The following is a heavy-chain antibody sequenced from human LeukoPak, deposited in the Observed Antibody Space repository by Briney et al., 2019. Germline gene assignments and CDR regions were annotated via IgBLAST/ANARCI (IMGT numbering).Heavy chain of an antibody. V-gene: IGHV1-2*04. CDR2: INPNSGGT. CDR3: ARDGTDILTGYSNYGTDV. D-gene: IGHD3-9*01. CDR1: GYTFTGYY. Sequence: ASVKVSCKASGYTFTGYYMHWVRQAPGQGLEWMGWINPNSGGTNYAQKFQGWVTMTRDTSISTAYMELSRLRSDDTAVYYCARDGTDILTGYSNYGTDVWGQGTTVTVSS. J-gene: IGHJ6*02.